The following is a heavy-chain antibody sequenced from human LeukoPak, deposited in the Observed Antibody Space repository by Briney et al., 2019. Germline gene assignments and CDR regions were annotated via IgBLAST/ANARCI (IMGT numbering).Heavy chain of an antibody. D-gene: IGHD3-3*01. Sequence: ASVKVSCKASGYTFTSYAMNWVRQAPGQGLEWMGWINTNTGNPTYAQGFTGRFVFSLDTSVSTAYLQISSLKAEDTAVYYCARESPRFTIFGVVRLVDAFDIWGQGTMVTVSS. V-gene: IGHV7-4-1*02. J-gene: IGHJ3*02. CDR1: GYTFTSYA. CDR3: ARESPRFTIFGVVRLVDAFDI. CDR2: INTNTGNP.